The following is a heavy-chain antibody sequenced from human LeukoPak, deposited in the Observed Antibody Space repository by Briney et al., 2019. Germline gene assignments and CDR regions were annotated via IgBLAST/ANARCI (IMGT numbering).Heavy chain of an antibody. J-gene: IGHJ4*02. CDR1: GYTFTGYY. V-gene: IGHV1-2*02. CDR3: ARTYGSGTDPRSFDY. Sequence: GASVKVSCKASGYTFTGYYMHWVRQAPGQGLEWMGWINPNSGGTNYAQKFQGRVTMTRDTSISTAYMELSSVTAADTAVYYCARTYGSGTDPRSFDYWGQGTLVTVSS. CDR2: INPNSGGT. D-gene: IGHD3-10*01.